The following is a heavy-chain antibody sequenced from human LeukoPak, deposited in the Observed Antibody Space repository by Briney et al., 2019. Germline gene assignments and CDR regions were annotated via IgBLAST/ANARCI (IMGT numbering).Heavy chain of an antibody. CDR1: GGSISSYY. J-gene: IGHJ2*01. CDR2: IYHSGST. Sequence: SETLSLTCTVSGGSISSYYWSWIRQPPGKGLEWIGYIYHSGSTYYNPSLKSRVTISVDRSKNQFSLKLSSVTAADTAVYYCARGQGVGYFDLWGRGTLVTVSS. CDR3: ARGQGVGYFDL. V-gene: IGHV4-59*12. D-gene: IGHD2-15*01.